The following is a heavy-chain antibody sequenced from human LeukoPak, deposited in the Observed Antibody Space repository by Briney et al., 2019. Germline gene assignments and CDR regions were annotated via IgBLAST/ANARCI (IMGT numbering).Heavy chain of an antibody. CDR3: AKDPNYYDSSGYYHVGDYFDY. J-gene: IGHJ4*02. CDR2: ISGSGGST. V-gene: IGHV3-23*01. CDR1: GFTFSSYA. D-gene: IGHD3-22*01. Sequence: PGGSLRLSCAASGFTFSSYAMSWVRQAPGKGLEWVSAISGSGGSTYYADSVKGRFTISRDNSKNTLYLQMNSLRAEDTAVYYCAKDPNYYDSSGYYHVGDYFDYWGQGTLVTVSS.